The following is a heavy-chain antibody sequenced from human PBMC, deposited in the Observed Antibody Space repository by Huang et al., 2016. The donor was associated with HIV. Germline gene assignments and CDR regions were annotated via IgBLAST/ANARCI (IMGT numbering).Heavy chain of an antibody. CDR1: GYTFSDYY. D-gene: IGHD3-3*01. V-gene: IGHV1-2*02. J-gene: IGHJ4*02. Sequence: QVHLVQSGAEVKKPGASVKVSCKASGYTFSDYYMHWLRQAPGQGFEWLGWINPKNGGTNCPQRFQGRVTMTRDTSINTAYMELSRLISDDTAVYFCAIVSGTGDYDFCSGHLQYFQYWGQGTLVTVSS. CDR2: INPKNGGT. CDR3: AIVSGTGDYDFCSGHLQYFQY.